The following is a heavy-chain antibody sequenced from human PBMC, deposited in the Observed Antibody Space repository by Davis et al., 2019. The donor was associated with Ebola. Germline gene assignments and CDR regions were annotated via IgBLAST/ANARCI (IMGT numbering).Heavy chain of an antibody. CDR2: INHSGST. CDR3: ARSPGIARYNWFDP. D-gene: IGHD6-13*01. J-gene: IGHJ5*02. CDR1: GGSFSGYY. Sequence: MPSETLSLTCAVYGGSFSGYYWSWIRQPPGKGLEWIGEINHSGSTNSNPSLKRRVTISVDTSKNQFSRRLSSVTAADTAVYYCARSPGIARYNWFDPWGQGTLVTVSS. V-gene: IGHV4-34*01.